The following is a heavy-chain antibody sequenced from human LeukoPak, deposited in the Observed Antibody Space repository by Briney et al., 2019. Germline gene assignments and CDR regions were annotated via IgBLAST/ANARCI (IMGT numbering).Heavy chain of an antibody. D-gene: IGHD1-26*01. J-gene: IGHJ5*02. CDR2: IIPIFGTA. CDR1: GGTFSSYA. Sequence: SVKVSCKASGGTFSSYAISWVRQAPGQGLEWMGGIIPIFGTANYAQKFQGRVTITTDESTSTAYMELSSLRSEDTAVYYRARAGWELLNNWFDPWGQGTLVTVSS. V-gene: IGHV1-69*05. CDR3: ARAGWELLNNWFDP.